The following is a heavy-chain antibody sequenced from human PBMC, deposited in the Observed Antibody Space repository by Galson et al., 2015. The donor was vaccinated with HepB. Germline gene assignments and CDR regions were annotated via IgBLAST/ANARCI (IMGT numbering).Heavy chain of an antibody. CDR1: GGNFNMNS. D-gene: IGHD6-19*01. V-gene: IGHV1-18*01. Sequence: SVKVSCKVSGGNFNMNSFSWVRQAPGQGLQWMGWISSYNGHTNYPQHLQGRVTMTTDTSTSTAYMDLRSLRSDDTAVYYCARVYNSGWYGHFDYWGQGTLVTVSS. CDR3: ARVYNSGWYGHFDY. J-gene: IGHJ4*02. CDR2: ISSYNGHT.